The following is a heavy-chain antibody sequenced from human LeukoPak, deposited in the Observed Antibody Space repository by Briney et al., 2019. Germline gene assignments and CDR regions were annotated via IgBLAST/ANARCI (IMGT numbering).Heavy chain of an antibody. Sequence: SETLSLTCTVSGGSISSSSYYWGWIRQPPGKGLEWIGSIYYSGSTYYNPSLKSRVTISVDTSKNQFSLKLSSVTAADTAVYYCARHYIGEDSSGWDYWGQGTLVTVSS. CDR3: ARHYIGEDSSGWDY. V-gene: IGHV4-39*01. CDR1: GGSISSSSYY. D-gene: IGHD6-19*01. CDR2: IYYSGST. J-gene: IGHJ4*02.